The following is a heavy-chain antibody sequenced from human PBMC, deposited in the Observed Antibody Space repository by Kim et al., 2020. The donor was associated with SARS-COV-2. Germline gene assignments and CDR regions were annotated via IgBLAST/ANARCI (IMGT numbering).Heavy chain of an antibody. CDR3: ARYGSGSSYRDPFDY. D-gene: IGHD3-10*01. CDR1: GFSFKSQA. J-gene: IGHJ4*02. Sequence: GGSLRLSCAASGFSFKSQAMNWLRQAPGKGLEWVSHISGRGDTTYYSESVKGRFTISRDNGKNSLYLQMNSLRDEDTAVYYCARYGSGSSYRDPFDYWGQGTLVTVSS. V-gene: IGHV3-48*02. CDR2: ISGRGDTT.